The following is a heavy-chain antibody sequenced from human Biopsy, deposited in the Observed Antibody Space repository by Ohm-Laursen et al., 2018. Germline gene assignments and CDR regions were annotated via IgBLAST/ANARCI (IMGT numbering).Heavy chain of an antibody. J-gene: IGHJ6*02. V-gene: IGHV2-70*16. D-gene: IGHD2-2*02. CDR3: ARIPILVVPAAIVYRHRRHLQGLDV. Sequence: TQTLTLTGTLSGFSLNTRGMSVTWIRQPPGKALEWLARLDWDDAKFYSESLKTRLTISKGTSENHVVLTLSDVAPVDTATYYCARIPILVVPAAIVYRHRRHLQGLDVWGQGTTVIVSS. CDR2: LDWDDAK. CDR1: GFSLNTRGMS.